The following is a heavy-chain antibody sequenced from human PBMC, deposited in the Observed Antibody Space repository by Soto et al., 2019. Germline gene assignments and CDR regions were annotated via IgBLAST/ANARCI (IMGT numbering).Heavy chain of an antibody. CDR3: ARGNWYYYDSSGYYDY. CDR1: GGSFSGYY. Sequence: LSLTCAVYGGSFSGYYWSWIRQPPGKGLEWIGEINHSGSTNYNPSLKSRVTISVDTSKNQFSLKLSSVTAADTAVYYCARGNWYYYDSSGYYDYWGQGTLVTVSS. J-gene: IGHJ4*02. D-gene: IGHD3-22*01. V-gene: IGHV4-34*01. CDR2: INHSGST.